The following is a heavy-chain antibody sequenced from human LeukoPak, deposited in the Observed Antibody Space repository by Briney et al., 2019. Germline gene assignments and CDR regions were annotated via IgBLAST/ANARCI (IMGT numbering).Heavy chain of an antibody. CDR1: GGTFSSYA. CDR2: IIPIFGTA. Sequence: ASVKVSCKASGGTFSSYAISWVRQAPGQGLEWMGGIIPIFGTANYAQKFQGRVTITADESTSTAYMELSSLRSEDTAVYYCARAFFYYDFWSGYYLDYWGQGTLVTVSS. J-gene: IGHJ4*02. D-gene: IGHD3-3*01. V-gene: IGHV1-69*13. CDR3: ARAFFYYDFWSGYYLDY.